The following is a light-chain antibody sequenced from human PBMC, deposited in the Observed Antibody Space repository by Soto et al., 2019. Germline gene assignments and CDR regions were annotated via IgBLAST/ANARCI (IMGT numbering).Light chain of an antibody. CDR2: QVT. CDR3: CSFAGSPWV. CDR1: GSDVGSYNL. V-gene: IGLV2-23*02. Sequence: QSALTQPASVSGSPGQSITISCSGTGSDVGSYNLVSWYKHHPGKAPKLIIYQVTKRPSGVSNRFSGSKSGNTASLTISGLQSADEAVYYCCSFAGSPWVFGGGTKLTVL. J-gene: IGLJ3*02.